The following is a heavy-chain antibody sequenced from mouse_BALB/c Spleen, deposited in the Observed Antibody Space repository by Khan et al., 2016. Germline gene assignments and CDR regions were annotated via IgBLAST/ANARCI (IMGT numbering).Heavy chain of an antibody. CDR3: ETGFAY. CDR2: ISYSGST. D-gene: IGHD3-2*01. CDR1: GYSITSDYA. Sequence: EVQLQESGPGLVKPSPSLSLTCTVTGYSITSDYAWNWIRQFPGNKLEWMGYISYSGSTSYNPSLKSRISITRDTSKNQFFLQLNSVATEDAATCYCETGFAYWGQGTLVTVSA. V-gene: IGHV3-2*02. J-gene: IGHJ3*01.